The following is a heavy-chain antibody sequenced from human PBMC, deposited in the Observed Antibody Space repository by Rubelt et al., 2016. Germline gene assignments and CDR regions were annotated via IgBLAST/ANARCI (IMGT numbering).Heavy chain of an antibody. D-gene: IGHD6-13*01. V-gene: IGHV1-69*18. CDR2: INPSGGST. Sequence: QVQLVQSGAEVKKPGSSVKVSCKASGGTFSSYAISWVRQAPGQGLEWMGIINPSGGSTSYAQKFQGRVTITADESTSTAYMELSSLRSEDTAVYYCARGGAAAADDNDAFDIWGQGTMVTVSS. CDR1: GGTFSSYA. CDR3: ARGGAAAADDNDAFDI. J-gene: IGHJ3*02.